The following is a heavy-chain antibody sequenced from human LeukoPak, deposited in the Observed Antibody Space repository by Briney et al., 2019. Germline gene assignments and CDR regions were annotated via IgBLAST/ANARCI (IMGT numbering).Heavy chain of an antibody. Sequence: PGGSLRLSCAASGFTFSSYSMNWVRQAPGKGLEWVSSISSSSSYIYYADSVKGRFTISRDNAKNSLYLQMNSLRAEDTAVYYCARELWYYYDSSGHSRANYWGQGTLVTVSS. J-gene: IGHJ4*02. CDR1: GFTFSSYS. CDR2: ISSSSSYI. D-gene: IGHD3-22*01. V-gene: IGHV3-21*04. CDR3: ARELWYYYDSSGHSRANY.